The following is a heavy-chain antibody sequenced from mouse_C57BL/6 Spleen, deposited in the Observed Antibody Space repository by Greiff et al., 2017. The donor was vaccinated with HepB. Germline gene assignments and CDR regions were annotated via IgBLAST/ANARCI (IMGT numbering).Heavy chain of an antibody. J-gene: IGHJ2*01. CDR2: IDPNSGGT. D-gene: IGHD2-3*01. V-gene: IGHV1-72*01. CDR3: ARKVYDGYYFDY. CDR1: GYTFNSYW. Sequence: QVQLQQSGAELVKPGDSVKLSCTASGYTFNSYWMHWVLQRPGRGLEWIGRIDPNSGGTKYNENFKSKATLTVDKPSSKAYMQLSSLTSEDSAVYYCARKVYDGYYFDYWGQGTTLTVSS.